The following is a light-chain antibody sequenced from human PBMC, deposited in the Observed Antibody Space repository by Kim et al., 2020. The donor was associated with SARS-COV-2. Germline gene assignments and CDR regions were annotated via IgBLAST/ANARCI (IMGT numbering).Light chain of an antibody. CDR1: SSDIGDYNY. J-gene: IGLJ3*02. Sequence: GQSITISCTGSSSDIGDYNYVSWYQQHPGKAPQLMIYDVTNRPSGVSNRFSGSKSGNTASLTISGLQAEDEADYYCSSYSSTSTLVFGGGTQLTVL. CDR2: DVT. V-gene: IGLV2-14*03. CDR3: SSYSSTSTLV.